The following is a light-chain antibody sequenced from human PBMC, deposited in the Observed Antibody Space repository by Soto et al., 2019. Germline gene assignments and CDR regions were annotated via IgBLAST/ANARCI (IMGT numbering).Light chain of an antibody. V-gene: IGLV3-21*04. CDR2: YVS. CDR3: QVWDSSSDHPGVV. J-gene: IGLJ2*01. Sequence: SYELTQPPSVSVAPGKTARITCGGNNIGSKSVHWYQQKPGQAPVLVIYYVSDRPSGIPERFSGSNSGNTATLTISRVEAGDEADYYCQVWDSSSDHPGVVFGGGTKLTVL. CDR1: NIGSKS.